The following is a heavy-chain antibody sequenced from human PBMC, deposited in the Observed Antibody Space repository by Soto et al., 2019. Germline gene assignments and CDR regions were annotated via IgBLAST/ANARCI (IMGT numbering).Heavy chain of an antibody. Sequence: TLSLTFTVSGGSISSGYYYWSWIRQPPGKGLEWIGYIYYSGSTYYNPSLNSRVTISVDTSKNQFSLKLSSVTAADTAVYYCARAHVMAMIVTYWGQGTLVTVSS. CDR3: ARAHVMAMIVTY. CDR2: IYYSGST. J-gene: IGHJ4*02. V-gene: IGHV4-30-4*01. CDR1: GGSISSGYYY. D-gene: IGHD3-22*01.